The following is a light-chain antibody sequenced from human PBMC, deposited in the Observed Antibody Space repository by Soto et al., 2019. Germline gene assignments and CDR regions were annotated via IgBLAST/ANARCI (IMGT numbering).Light chain of an antibody. J-gene: IGKJ3*01. CDR2: DAS. Sequence: DIQMTQSPSTLSASVGDRVTVTCRASQSISSWLAWYQQKPGKAPKLLIYDASSLESGVPSRSSGSGSGTEFTLTISSLQPGDFATYYCQQYHSYSPFTFGPGTKVDIK. CDR3: QQYHSYSPFT. V-gene: IGKV1-5*01. CDR1: QSISSW.